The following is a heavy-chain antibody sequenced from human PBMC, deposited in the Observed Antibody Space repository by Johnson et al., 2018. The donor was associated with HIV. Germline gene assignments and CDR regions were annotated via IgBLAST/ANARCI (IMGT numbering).Heavy chain of an antibody. Sequence: QVQLVESGGGLVQPGRSLRLSCAASGFTFDDYAMHWVRQAPGKGLEWVAVISYDGSNKYYADSVKGLFTISRDNSKNTLYLQMNSLRAEDTAVYYCARFDEGWTAFDIWGQGTMVTVSS. V-gene: IGHV3-30*04. D-gene: IGHD2-15*01. CDR3: ARFDEGWTAFDI. J-gene: IGHJ3*02. CDR2: ISYDGSNK. CDR1: GFTFDDYA.